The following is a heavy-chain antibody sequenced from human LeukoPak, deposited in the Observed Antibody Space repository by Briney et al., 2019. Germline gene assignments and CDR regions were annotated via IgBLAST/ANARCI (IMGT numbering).Heavy chain of an antibody. CDR2: IYYSGST. CDR1: GGSISSYY. V-gene: IGHV4-59*08. D-gene: IGHD3-22*01. Sequence: PSETLSLTCTVSGGSISSYYWSWIRQPPGKGLEWIGYIYYSGSTNYNPSLKSRVTISVDTSKNQFSLKLSSVTAADTAVYYCARHYHYDSSGITRGWYFDLWGRGTLVTVSS. CDR3: ARHYHYDSSGITRGWYFDL. J-gene: IGHJ2*01.